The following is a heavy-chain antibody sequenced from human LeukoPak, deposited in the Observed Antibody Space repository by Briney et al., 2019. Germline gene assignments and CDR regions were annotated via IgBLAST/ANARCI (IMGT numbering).Heavy chain of an antibody. Sequence: PSETLSLTCTVSGYSISSGYYWGWIRQPPGKGLEWIGSIYHSGSTYYNPSLKSRVTISVDTSKNQFSLKLSSVTAADTAVYYCAREITIFGVVKEADAFDIWGQGTMVTVSS. V-gene: IGHV4-38-2*02. CDR1: GYSISSGYY. CDR2: IYHSGST. D-gene: IGHD3-3*01. J-gene: IGHJ3*02. CDR3: AREITIFGVVKEADAFDI.